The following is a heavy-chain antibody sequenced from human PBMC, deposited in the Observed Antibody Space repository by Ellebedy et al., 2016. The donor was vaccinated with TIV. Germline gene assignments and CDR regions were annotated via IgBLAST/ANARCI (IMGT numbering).Heavy chain of an antibody. V-gene: IGHV3-23*01. Sequence: GGSLRLSXAASGFTFSSYAMNWVRQAPGKGLAWVSAIGNSGGNAYYADSVKGRFTISRDNSKNTLYLQMDSLRADDTAVYYCARGPVRSDYDYWGQGTLVTVSS. CDR2: IGNSGGNA. CDR1: GFTFSSYA. D-gene: IGHD6-6*01. CDR3: ARGPVRSDYDY. J-gene: IGHJ4*02.